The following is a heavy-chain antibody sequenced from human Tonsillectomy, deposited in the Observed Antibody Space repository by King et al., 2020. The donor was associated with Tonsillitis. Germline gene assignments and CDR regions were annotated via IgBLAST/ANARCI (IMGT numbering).Heavy chain of an antibody. Sequence: VQLVESGGGVVQPGRSLRLSCAASGFTFSSYAMHWVRQAPGKGLEWVAVISSDGRNKDYADSVKGRFSISRDNSKNTLSLQMSSLRAEDTAVYYCATPPANYSGSAVYFEYWGQGTLATVSS. D-gene: IGHD3-10*01. J-gene: IGHJ4*02. CDR1: GFTFSSYA. CDR3: ATPPANYSGSAVYFEY. V-gene: IGHV3-30*04. CDR2: ISSDGRNK.